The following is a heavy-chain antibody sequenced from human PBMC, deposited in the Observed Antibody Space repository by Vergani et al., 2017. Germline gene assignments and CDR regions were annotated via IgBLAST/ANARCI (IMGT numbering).Heavy chain of an antibody. V-gene: IGHV1-45*02. CDR1: GYTFTYRY. D-gene: IGHD3-10*01. J-gene: IGHJ5*02. CDR3: ASSVRGVPLDP. CDR2: ITPFNGNT. Sequence: QMQLVQSGAEVKKTGSSVKVSCKASGYTFTYRYLHWVRQAPGQALEWMGWITPFNGNTNYAQKFQDRVTITRDRSMSTAYMELSSLRSEDTAMYYCASSVRGVPLDPWGPGTLVTVSS.